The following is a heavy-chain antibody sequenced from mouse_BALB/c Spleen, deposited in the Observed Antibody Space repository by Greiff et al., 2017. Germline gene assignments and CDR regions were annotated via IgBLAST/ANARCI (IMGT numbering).Heavy chain of an antibody. D-gene: IGHD1-1*01. CDR3: ARDSSNYGSSYYDAMDY. V-gene: IGHV5-6-5*01. Sequence: DVKLQESGGGLVKPGGSLKLSCAASGFTFSSYAMSWVRQTPEKRLEWVASISSGGSTYYPDSVKGRFTISRDNARNILYLQMSSLRSEDTAMYYCARDSSNYGSSYYDAMDYWGQGTSVTVSS. CDR2: ISSGGST. J-gene: IGHJ4*01. CDR1: GFTFSSYA.